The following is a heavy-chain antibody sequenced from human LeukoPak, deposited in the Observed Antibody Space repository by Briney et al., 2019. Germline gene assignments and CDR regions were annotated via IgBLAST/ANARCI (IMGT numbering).Heavy chain of an antibody. D-gene: IGHD3-3*01. V-gene: IGHV4-61*02. CDR1: GGSISSGSYY. J-gene: IGHJ5*02. Sequence: SQTLSLTCTVSGGSISSGSYYWSWIRQPAGKGLEWIGRIYTSGSTNYNPSLKSRVTISVDTSKNQFSLKLSSVTAADTAVYYCARSSYDFWSGYIGWFDPWGQGTLVTVSS. CDR2: IYTSGST. CDR3: ARSSYDFWSGYIGWFDP.